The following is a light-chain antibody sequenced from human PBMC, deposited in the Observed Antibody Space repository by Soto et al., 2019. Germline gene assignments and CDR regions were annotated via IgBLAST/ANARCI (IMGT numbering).Light chain of an antibody. CDR1: QSVSSN. Sequence: EIVMTQSPATLSMSPGERATLSCRASQSVSSNLAWYQQKPGQAPSLLIYGASTRATGIPARFSGSGSETEFTLTISSLQSEDFAVYYCQQYNNWPGTFGQGTKVEIK. CDR3: QQYNNWPGT. J-gene: IGKJ1*01. CDR2: GAS. V-gene: IGKV3-15*01.